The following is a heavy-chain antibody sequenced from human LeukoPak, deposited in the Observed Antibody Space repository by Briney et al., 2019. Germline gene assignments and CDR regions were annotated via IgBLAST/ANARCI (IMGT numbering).Heavy chain of an antibody. CDR2: ISYGGSA. J-gene: IGHJ4*02. CDR3: ARIGGATRSSYYFEY. D-gene: IGHD3-16*01. Sequence: SETLSLTCDVYGGSFSGYYWSWIRQPPGEGLEWTGDISYGGSANYNPSLKNRVTISADSPRNQFSLKVFSLTAADTAVYYCARIGGATRSSYYFEYWGPGVLVTVSS. V-gene: IGHV4-34*01. CDR1: GGSFSGYY.